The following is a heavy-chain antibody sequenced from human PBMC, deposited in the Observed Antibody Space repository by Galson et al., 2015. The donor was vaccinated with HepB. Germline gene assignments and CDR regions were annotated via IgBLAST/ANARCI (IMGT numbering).Heavy chain of an antibody. J-gene: IGHJ3*02. V-gene: IGHV3-30*19. CDR2: ISYDGSNK. CDR3: ARARGYSGYDFRRMAFDI. Sequence: SLRLSCAASGFTFSSYGMHWVRQAPGKGLEWVAVISYDGSNKYYADSVKGRFTISRDNSKNTLYLQMNRLRAEDTAVYYCARARGYSGYDFRRMAFDIWGQGTMVTVSS. CDR1: GFTFSSYG. D-gene: IGHD5-12*01.